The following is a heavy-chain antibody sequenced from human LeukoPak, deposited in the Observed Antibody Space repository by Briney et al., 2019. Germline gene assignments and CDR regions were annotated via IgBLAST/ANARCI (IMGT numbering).Heavy chain of an antibody. D-gene: IGHD2-8*01. CDR2: INHSGST. CDR1: GGSFSGYY. Sequence: SETLSLTCAVYGGSFSGYYWSWIRQPPGKGLEWIGEINHSGSTNYNPSLKSRVTISVDTSKNQFSLKLSSVTAADTAVYYCARGLKEIVLMVYAIMSRDYYYYYMDVWGKGTTVTVSS. V-gene: IGHV4-34*01. J-gene: IGHJ6*03. CDR3: ARGLKEIVLMVYAIMSRDYYYYYMDV.